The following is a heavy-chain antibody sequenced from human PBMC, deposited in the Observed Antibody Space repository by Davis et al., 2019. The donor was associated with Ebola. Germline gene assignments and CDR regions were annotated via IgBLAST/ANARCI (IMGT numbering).Heavy chain of an antibody. Sequence: MPSETLSLTCTVSGGSISSYYWSWIRQPPGKGLEWIGYIYYSGSPNYHPSLKSRVTISVDTSKNQFSLKLSSVTAAYTAVYYCARRTRSAMSTIFHDAFDIWGQGTMVTVSS. V-gene: IGHV4-59*08. CDR1: GGSISSYY. CDR3: ARRTRSAMSTIFHDAFDI. J-gene: IGHJ3*02. CDR2: IYYSGSP. D-gene: IGHD5/OR15-5a*01.